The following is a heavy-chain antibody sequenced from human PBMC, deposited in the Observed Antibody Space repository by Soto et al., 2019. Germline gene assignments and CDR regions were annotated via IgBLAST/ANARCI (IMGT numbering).Heavy chain of an antibody. J-gene: IGHJ4*02. V-gene: IGHV3-21*01. CDR2: ISSSSSYI. D-gene: IGHD5-12*01. CDR1: GFTFSSYS. CDR3: ARPRGVEMATIIGI. Sequence: GGSLRLSCAASGFTFSSYSMNWVRQAPGKGLEWVSSISSSSSYIYYADSVKGRFTISRDNAKNSLYLQMNSLRAEDTAVYYCARPRGVEMATIIGIWGQGTLVTVSS.